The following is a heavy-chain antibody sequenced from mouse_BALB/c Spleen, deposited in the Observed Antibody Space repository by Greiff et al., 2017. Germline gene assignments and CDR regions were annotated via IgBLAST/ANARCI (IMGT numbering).Heavy chain of an antibody. CDR1: GFNIKDTY. CDR3: AITTVVAKGDY. V-gene: IGHV14-3*02. CDR2: IDPANGNT. Sequence: VQLKQSGAELVKPGASVKLSCTASGFNIKDTYMHWVKQRPEQGLEWIGRIDPANGNTKYDPKFQGKATITADTSSNTAYLQLSSLTSEDTAVYYCAITTVVAKGDYWGQGTTLTVSS. D-gene: IGHD1-1*01. J-gene: IGHJ2*01.